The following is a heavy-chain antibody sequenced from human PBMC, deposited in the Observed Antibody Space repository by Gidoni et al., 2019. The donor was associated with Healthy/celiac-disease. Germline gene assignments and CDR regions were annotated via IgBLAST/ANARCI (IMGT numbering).Heavy chain of an antibody. Sequence: EVQLVESGGGVVRPGGSLRLSCAASGFTFDDYGMSWVRQAPGKGLGWVSGINWNGGSTGYADSAKGRFTISRDNAKNSLYLQMNSLRAEDTALYYCARVGLRRDGYSQDFDYWGQGTLVTVSS. D-gene: IGHD2-15*01. CDR2: INWNGGST. J-gene: IGHJ4*02. CDR1: GFTFDDYG. V-gene: IGHV3-20*04. CDR3: ARVGLRRDGYSQDFDY.